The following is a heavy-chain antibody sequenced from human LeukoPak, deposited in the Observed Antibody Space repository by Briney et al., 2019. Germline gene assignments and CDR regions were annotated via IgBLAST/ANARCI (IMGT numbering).Heavy chain of an antibody. CDR3: ALAKSPNYCSGGSCLYYYGLDV. CDR1: GGSISSSSYY. Sequence: PSETLSLTCTVSGGSISSSSYYWGWIRQPPGKRLEWIGSIYYSGNTYYNPSLKSRVTISVDTSRNQFSLKLSSVTAADTAVYYCALAKSPNYCSGGSCLYYYGLDVWGQGTTVTVSS. CDR2: IYYSGNT. V-gene: IGHV4-39*01. J-gene: IGHJ6*02. D-gene: IGHD2-15*01.